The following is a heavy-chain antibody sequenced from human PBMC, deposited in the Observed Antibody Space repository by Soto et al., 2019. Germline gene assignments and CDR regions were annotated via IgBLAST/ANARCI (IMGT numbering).Heavy chain of an antibody. CDR2: ISAGGDST. CDR3: ARRV. J-gene: IGHJ4*02. V-gene: IGHV3-23*01. Sequence: PGGSLRLSCATSGFTFSNYPMNWVRQAPGKGLGWVSGISAGGDSTYYADSVKGRFTIFRDNSKNSVYLQMNSLRAEDTAVYYCARRVWGQGTLVTVSS. CDR1: GFTFSNYP.